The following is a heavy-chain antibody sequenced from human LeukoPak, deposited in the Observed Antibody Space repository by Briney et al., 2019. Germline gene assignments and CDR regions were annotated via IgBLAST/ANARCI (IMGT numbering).Heavy chain of an antibody. CDR3: ATGRGGVVSVAMDY. CDR1: GFTFRSYA. J-gene: IGHJ4*02. CDR2: VSGSGGST. V-gene: IGHV3-23*01. D-gene: IGHD2-2*01. Sequence: GGSLRLSCGTSGFTFRSYAMTWVRQAPGKGLEWVSTVSGSGGSTYYADSVKGRFTISRDNSKATLDLQMNSLRAEDTAVYYCATGRGGVVSVAMDYWGQGTLVTVSS.